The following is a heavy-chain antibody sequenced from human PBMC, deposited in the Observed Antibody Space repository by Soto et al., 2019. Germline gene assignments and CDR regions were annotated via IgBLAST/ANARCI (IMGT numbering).Heavy chain of an antibody. V-gene: IGHV1-8*01. CDR2: MNPNSGNT. CDR1: GYTFTSYD. J-gene: IGHJ5*02. CDR3: ARGHSSGWHEWDWFDP. D-gene: IGHD6-19*01. Sequence: ASVKVSCKASGYTFTSYDINWVRQATGQGLEWMGWMNPNSGNTGYAQKFQGRVTMTRNTSISTAYMELSSLRSEDTAVYYCARGHSSGWHEWDWFDPWGQGTLVTVSS.